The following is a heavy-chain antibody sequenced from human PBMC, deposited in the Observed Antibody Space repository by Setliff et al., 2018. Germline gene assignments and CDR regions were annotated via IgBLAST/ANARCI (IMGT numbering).Heavy chain of an antibody. CDR2: INYYGSIFDDGTTYST. CDR1: GGSISNSTFY. CDR3: ARNPDFLQYSFDL. D-gene: IGHD5-12*01. Sequence: SETLSLICTVSGGSISNSTFYWGWIRQPPGKGLEWIGSINYYGSIFDDGTTYSTYYNPSLKSRATISIDTSKSQFSLKLSSMTAADTALYYCARNPDFLQYSFDLWGRGTTVTVS. V-gene: IGHV4-39*07. J-gene: IGHJ2*01.